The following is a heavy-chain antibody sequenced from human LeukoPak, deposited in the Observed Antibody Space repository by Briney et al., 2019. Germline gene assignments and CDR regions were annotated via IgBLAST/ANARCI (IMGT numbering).Heavy chain of an antibody. CDR1: GYSFTSYW. CDR2: IYPSDSDT. J-gene: IGHJ4*02. Sequence: GESLEISCEGSGYSFTSYWIGWVRQMPGKGLEWMGIIYPSDSDTRYNPSFQGQVTISADKSISTAYLQWSSLKASDTAMFYCARHGGDGYNYVDYWGQGTLVTVSS. V-gene: IGHV5-51*01. D-gene: IGHD5-24*01. CDR3: ARHGGDGYNYVDY.